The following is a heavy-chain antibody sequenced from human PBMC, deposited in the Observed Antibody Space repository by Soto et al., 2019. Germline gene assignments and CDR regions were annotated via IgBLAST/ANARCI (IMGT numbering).Heavy chain of an antibody. V-gene: IGHV3-23*01. CDR1: GFTFSNYA. CDR2: ISGAGGIT. D-gene: IGHD4-17*01. CDR3: AKDKSRGVTVTPDY. Sequence: EVQLLESGGGMVQPGGSLRISCAVSGFTFSNYAVSWVRQAPGKGLEWVSSISGAGGITHYAESVRGRFTISRDNSKDTLYLQMNSLSAEDTAVYYCAKDKSRGVTVTPDYWGQGTLVTVSS. J-gene: IGHJ4*02.